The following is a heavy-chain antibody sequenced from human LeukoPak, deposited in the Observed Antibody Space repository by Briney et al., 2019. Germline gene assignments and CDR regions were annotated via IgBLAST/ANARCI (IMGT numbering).Heavy chain of an antibody. CDR2: IGINSGNT. CDR1: GFPFIEYS. J-gene: IGHJ4*02. D-gene: IGHD1-1*01. CDR3: ARDHNYAFDN. V-gene: IGHV3-48*01. Sequence: GGSLRLSCTASGFPFIEYSMNWVRQAPGKGLEWISYIGINSGNTKYADSVRGRFTISADKAKNSLYLQMNSLRVEGTAVYYCARDHNYAFDNWGQGTLVSVAS.